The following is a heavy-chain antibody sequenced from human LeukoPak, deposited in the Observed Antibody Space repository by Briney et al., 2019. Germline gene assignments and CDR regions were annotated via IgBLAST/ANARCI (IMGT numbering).Heavy chain of an antibody. Sequence: PSETLSLTCTVSGYSISSGYFWGWIRQPPGKGLEWIGSISHSGSSYYNPSLKSRVTISVDTSKNQFSLKVSSVTAADTAVYYCARGGSSSNRNFDYWGQGTLVTVSS. CDR3: ARGGSSSNRNFDY. D-gene: IGHD6-6*01. J-gene: IGHJ4*02. V-gene: IGHV4-38-2*02. CDR1: GYSISSGYF. CDR2: ISHSGSS.